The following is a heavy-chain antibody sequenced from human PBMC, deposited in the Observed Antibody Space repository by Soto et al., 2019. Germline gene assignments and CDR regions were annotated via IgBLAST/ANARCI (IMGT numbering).Heavy chain of an antibody. Sequence: SETLSLTYTVSGGSIRTYYWSWIRQPLGKGLEWIGYIYYSGIANYNPSLKSRVTISVDTSKNQFSLKLRSVTAADTAVYYCARGDSNTWYLEFFEYWGQGALVTVSP. CDR1: GGSIRTYY. CDR3: ARGDSNTWYLEFFEY. CDR2: IYYSGIA. D-gene: IGHD6-13*01. J-gene: IGHJ4*02. V-gene: IGHV4-59*01.